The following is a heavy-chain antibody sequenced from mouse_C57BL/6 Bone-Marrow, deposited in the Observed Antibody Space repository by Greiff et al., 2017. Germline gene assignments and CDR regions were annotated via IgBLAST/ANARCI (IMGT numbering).Heavy chain of an antibody. V-gene: IGHV3-6*01. J-gene: IGHJ2*01. D-gene: IGHD6-2*01. CDR2: ISYDGSN. CDR3: ARDVSY. Sequence: DVKLQESGPGLVKPSQSLSLTCSVTGYSITSGYYWNLIRQFPGNKLEWMGYISYDGSNNYNPYLKNRISSTRDTSKNQFFLKLNSVTTEYTATYYWARDVSYWGQGTTLTVAS. CDR1: GYSITSGYY.